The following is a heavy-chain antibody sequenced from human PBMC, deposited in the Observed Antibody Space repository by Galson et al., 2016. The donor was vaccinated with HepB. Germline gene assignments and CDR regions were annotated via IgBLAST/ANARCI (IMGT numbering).Heavy chain of an antibody. D-gene: IGHD1/OR15-1a*01. CDR1: GFTFTSYA. Sequence: LRLSCAASGFTFTSYAMSWVRQAPGKGLEWVSAIGGGDGSTYYADSVKGRFTISRDNSKNTVYLQMNSLRAEDTALYYCAKSMNWNNHLLLFWGQGTLVTVSS. CDR3: AKSMNWNNHLLLF. V-gene: IGHV3-23*01. J-gene: IGHJ4*02. CDR2: IGGGDGST.